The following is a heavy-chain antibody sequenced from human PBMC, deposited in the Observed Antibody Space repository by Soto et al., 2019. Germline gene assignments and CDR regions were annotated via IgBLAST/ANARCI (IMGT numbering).Heavy chain of an antibody. Sequence: GGSLRLSCTASGFSFSDYDMHWVRQVPGKGLEWVSTIGAARDPYYTGAVKHRFTISRENARNSMFLQMNSVTDGDTAAYYCGRAYGAGLPRRAGYYYARDGWGREIRFTASS. CDR3: GRAYGAGLPRRAGYYYARDG. CDR2: IGAARDP. V-gene: IGHV3-13*05. CDR1: GFSFSDYD. D-gene: IGHD2-2*01. J-gene: IGHJ6*02.